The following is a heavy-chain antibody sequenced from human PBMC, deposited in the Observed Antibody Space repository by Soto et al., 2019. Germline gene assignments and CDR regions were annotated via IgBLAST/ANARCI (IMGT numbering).Heavy chain of an antibody. Sequence: QVQLVESGGGVVQPGRSLRLSCAASGFTFKSYGMHWVRQAPGKGLEWVAVISYDGSIEYYGDSVKGRFTISRDTSKNTLYLQMISLRSEDTAVYYCAKDVGYCSGGRCYPHNWFDPWGQVTLVTVSS. CDR3: AKDVGYCSGGRCYPHNWFDP. CDR2: ISYDGSIE. V-gene: IGHV3-30*18. D-gene: IGHD2-15*01. J-gene: IGHJ5*02. CDR1: GFTFKSYG.